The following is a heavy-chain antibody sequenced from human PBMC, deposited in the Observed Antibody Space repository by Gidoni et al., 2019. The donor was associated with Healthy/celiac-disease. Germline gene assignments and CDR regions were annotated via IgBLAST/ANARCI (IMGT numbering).Heavy chain of an antibody. Sequence: EVQLVESGGGLVKPGGSLRLSCAASGFTFSSSSMDWVRQAPGKGLEWVSSISSSSSYIYYADSVKGRFTISRDNAKNSLYLQMNSLRAEDTAVYYCARTAGVTTSGSVWGQGTTVTVSS. V-gene: IGHV3-21*01. J-gene: IGHJ6*02. CDR1: GFTFSSSS. D-gene: IGHD4-4*01. CDR3: ARTAGVTTSGSV. CDR2: ISSSSSYI.